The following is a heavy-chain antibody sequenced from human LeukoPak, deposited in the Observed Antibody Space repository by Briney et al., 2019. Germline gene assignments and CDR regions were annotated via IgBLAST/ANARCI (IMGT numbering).Heavy chain of an antibody. V-gene: IGHV3-23*01. Sequence: PGGSLRLSCAASGFTFSSYAMSWVRQAPGKGLEWVSAISGSGGSTYYADSVKGRFTISRDNSKNTLYLQMNSLRAEDTAVYYCAKVEFGSWYRRGAFDIWGQGTMVTVSS. CDR3: AKVEFGSWYRRGAFDI. CDR2: ISGSGGST. D-gene: IGHD6-13*01. J-gene: IGHJ3*02. CDR1: GFTFSSYA.